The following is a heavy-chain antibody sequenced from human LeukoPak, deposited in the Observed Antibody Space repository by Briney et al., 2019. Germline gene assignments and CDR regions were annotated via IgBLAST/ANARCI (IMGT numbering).Heavy chain of an antibody. Sequence: GASLQISCKGSGYIITSYWIGWVRQLPGKGQEWRGIIYPGDSDTRYSPSFQGQVTISADKSISTAYLQWSRLKASDTAMYYCARQRKGGGSYYADFGYWGQGTLVTVSS. V-gene: IGHV5-51*01. CDR1: GYIITSYW. J-gene: IGHJ4*02. CDR3: ARQRKGGGSYYADFGY. CDR2: IYPGDSDT. D-gene: IGHD1-26*01.